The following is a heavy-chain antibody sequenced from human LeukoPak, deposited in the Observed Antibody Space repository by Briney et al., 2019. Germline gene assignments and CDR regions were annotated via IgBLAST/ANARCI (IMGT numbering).Heavy chain of an antibody. CDR2: INSDGSST. Sequence: GGSLRLSCAASGLTFSSYWMHWVRQAPGKGLLWVSRINSDGSSTSYADSVKGRFTISRDNAKNTLYLQMNSLRAEDTAVYYCARRIAAAAAPYYFDYWGQGTLVTVSS. J-gene: IGHJ4*02. D-gene: IGHD6-13*01. CDR3: ARRIAAAAAPYYFDY. V-gene: IGHV3-74*01. CDR1: GLTFSSYW.